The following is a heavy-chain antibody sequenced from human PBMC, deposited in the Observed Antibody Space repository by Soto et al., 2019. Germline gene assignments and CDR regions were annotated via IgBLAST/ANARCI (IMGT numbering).Heavy chain of an antibody. V-gene: IGHV3-7*01. CDR3: ARDYCSGGSCYSGYFDY. CDR2: IRENGSEA. D-gene: IGHD2-15*01. CDR1: GFTFSNYW. Sequence: GGSLRLSCAASGFTFSNYWMTWVRQAPGKGLEWVANIRENGSEANYADSVKGRFTISRDNAKNLLYLQMNSLRAEDTAVYYCARDYCSGGSCYSGYFDYWGQGTLVTVSS. J-gene: IGHJ4*02.